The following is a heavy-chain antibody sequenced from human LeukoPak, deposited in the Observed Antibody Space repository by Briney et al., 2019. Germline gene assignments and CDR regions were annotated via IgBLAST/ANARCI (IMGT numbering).Heavy chain of an antibody. V-gene: IGHV4-59*12. CDR3: ARGIVVVTDSNVNFDY. D-gene: IGHD2-21*02. Sequence: SETLSLTCTVSGGSISSYYWSWIRQPPGKGLEWIGYIYYSGSTNYNPSLKSRVTISVDTSKNQFSLKLSSVTAADTAVYYCARGIVVVTDSNVNFDYWGQGTLVTVSS. CDR1: GGSISSYY. J-gene: IGHJ4*02. CDR2: IYYSGST.